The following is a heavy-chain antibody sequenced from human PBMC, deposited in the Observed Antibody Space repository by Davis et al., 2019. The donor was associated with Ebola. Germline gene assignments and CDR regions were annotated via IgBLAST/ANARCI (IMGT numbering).Heavy chain of an antibody. CDR1: GFTVSSNY. V-gene: IGHV3-53*04. D-gene: IGHD1-26*01. CDR3: ARGLASGSHSRAFDY. Sequence: PGGSLRLSCAASGFTVSSNYMSWVRQAPGKGLEWVSVIYSGGSTYYADSVKGRFTISRHNSKNTLYLQMNSLRAEDTAVYYCARGLASGSHSRAFDYWGQGTLVTVSS. CDR2: IYSGGST. J-gene: IGHJ4*02.